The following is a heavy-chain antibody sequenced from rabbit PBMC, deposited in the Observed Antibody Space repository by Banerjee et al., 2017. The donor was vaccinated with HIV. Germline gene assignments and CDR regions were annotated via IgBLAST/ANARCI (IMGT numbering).Heavy chain of an antibody. CDR2: IYTGSSGST. Sequence: QEQLEESGGDLVKPGASLTLTCTASGFDFRSNAMCWGRQAPGKGPEWIACIYTGSSGSTYYASWAKGRFTISKTSSTTVTLQMTSLTAADTATYFCARDQLYYSHGYGGYAYATFNLWGQGTLVTVS. CDR1: GFDFRSNA. J-gene: IGHJ4*01. V-gene: IGHV1S45*01. D-gene: IGHD6-1*01. CDR3: ARDQLYYSHGYGGYAYATFNL.